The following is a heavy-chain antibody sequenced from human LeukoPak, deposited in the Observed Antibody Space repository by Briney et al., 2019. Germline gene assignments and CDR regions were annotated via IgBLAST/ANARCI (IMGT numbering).Heavy chain of an antibody. CDR2: IKQDGSEK. V-gene: IGHV3-7*01. Sequence: GGSLGLSCAASGFTFSSYWMSWVRQAPGKGLEWVANIKQDGSEKYYVDSVKGRFTISRDNAKNSLYLQMHSLRAEDTAVYYCARDPRSSSHDAFDIWGQGTMVTVSS. J-gene: IGHJ3*02. D-gene: IGHD6-6*01. CDR1: GFTFSSYW. CDR3: ARDPRSSSHDAFDI.